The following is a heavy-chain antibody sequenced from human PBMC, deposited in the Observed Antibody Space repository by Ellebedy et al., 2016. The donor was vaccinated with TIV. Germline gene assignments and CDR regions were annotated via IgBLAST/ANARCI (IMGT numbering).Heavy chain of an antibody. CDR1: GFTFSDYY. V-gene: IGHV3-11*05. CDR2: ISSSSSYT. D-gene: IGHD3-9*01. CDR3: AKDTPRMRDILTYYMDV. J-gene: IGHJ6*03. Sequence: GESLKISCAASGFTFSDYYMSWIRQAPGKGLEWVSYISSSSSYTNYADSVKGRFTISRDNAKNSLYLQMNSLRAEDTALYYCAKDTPRMRDILTYYMDVWGKGTTVTVSS.